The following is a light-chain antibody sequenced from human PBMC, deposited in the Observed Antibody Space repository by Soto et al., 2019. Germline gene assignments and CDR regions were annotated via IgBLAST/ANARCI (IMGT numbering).Light chain of an antibody. V-gene: IGLV2-11*01. CDR1: SSDVGAYNY. CDR3: CSYAGSYTVV. J-gene: IGLJ2*01. Sequence: QSALAQPRSVSGSPGQSVTISCTGTSSDVGAYNYVSWYQQHPGKAPKLLIFDVSKRPSGVPDRFSASKSGNTASLTISGLQAEDEADYYCCSYAGSYTVVFGGGTQLTVL. CDR2: DVS.